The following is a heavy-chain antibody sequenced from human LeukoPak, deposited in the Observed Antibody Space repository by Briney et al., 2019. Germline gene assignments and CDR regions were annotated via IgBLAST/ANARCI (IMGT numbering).Heavy chain of an antibody. J-gene: IGHJ5*02. CDR3: ARDVYYYDSSGFDP. V-gene: IGHV3-11*06. CDR2: ISTTSSYT. CDR1: GFTFSDYY. D-gene: IGHD3-22*01. Sequence: GGSLRLSCAASGFTFSDYYMSWIRQAPGKGLEWVSYISTTSSYTDYADSVRGRFTISRDNANNLLYLQMNSLRPEDTAVYYCARDVYYYDSSGFDPWGQGTLVTVSS.